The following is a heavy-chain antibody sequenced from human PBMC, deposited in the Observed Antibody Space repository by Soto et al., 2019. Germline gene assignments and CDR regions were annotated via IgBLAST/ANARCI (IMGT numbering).Heavy chain of an antibody. CDR1: GGSISSGRYY. Sequence: SETLSFTCTVSGGSISSGRYYWSWIRQHPGKGLEWIGYIYYSGSTYYNPSLKSRVIISVDTSKNQFYLHLSSGTPADTAPYHCARTYYENWFGPWGRCTLVTV. J-gene: IGHJ5*02. V-gene: IGHV4-31*03. CDR2: IYYSGST. CDR3: ARTYYENWFGP. D-gene: IGHD3-22*01.